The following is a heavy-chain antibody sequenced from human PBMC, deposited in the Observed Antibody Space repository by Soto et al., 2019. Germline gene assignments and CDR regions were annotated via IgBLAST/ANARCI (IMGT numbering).Heavy chain of an antibody. J-gene: IGHJ4*02. CDR1: GFSFSSYC. CDR2: INSDGSST. Sequence: EVQLVESGGGLVQPGGSLRLACAASGFSFSSYCMYWVRQAPGKGLVWVSRINSDGSSTNYADSVKGRFTISRDNAKKTLYLQMNSLRPEDTAVYYWASDQFVLESNHSGGIDYWGQGALVIVS. CDR3: ASDQFVLESNHSGGIDY. D-gene: IGHD3-3*01. V-gene: IGHV3-74*01.